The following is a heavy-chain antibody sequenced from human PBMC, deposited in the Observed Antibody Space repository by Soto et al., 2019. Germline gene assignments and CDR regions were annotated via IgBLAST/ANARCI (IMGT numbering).Heavy chain of an antibody. V-gene: IGHV3-53*01. Sequence: PWWSLGLACASSGVTVSSNYMSLVRQAPGKGLEWVSVIYSGGSTYYADSVKGRFTISRDNSKNTLYLQMNSLRAEDTAVYYCAREWLGTFDYWGQGTLVTVSS. CDR2: IYSGGST. D-gene: IGHD6-19*01. J-gene: IGHJ4*02. CDR3: AREWLGTFDY. CDR1: GVTVSSNY.